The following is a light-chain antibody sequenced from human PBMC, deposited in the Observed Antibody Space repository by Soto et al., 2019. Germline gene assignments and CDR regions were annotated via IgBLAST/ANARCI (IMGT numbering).Light chain of an antibody. V-gene: IGLV2-23*02. Sequence: QSALTQPASVSGSPGQSITISCTGPSSDVGSYNPVSWYQQYPGKAPKLIIFEVFKRPSGVSHRFSGSKSGNTASLTISGLQAEDEANYYCCSYAGRATYVFGGGTKLTVL. CDR1: SSDVGSYNP. J-gene: IGLJ2*01. CDR3: CSYAGRATYV. CDR2: EVF.